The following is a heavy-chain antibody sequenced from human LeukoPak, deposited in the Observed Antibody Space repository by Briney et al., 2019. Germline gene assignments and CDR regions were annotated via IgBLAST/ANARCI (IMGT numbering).Heavy chain of an antibody. V-gene: IGHV4-30-4*01. Sequence: PSQTLSLTCTVSGDSISGTDYYWSWIRQPPGKGLEWIGNIYFSGSTYYNPSLKGRLSISVDTSKSQFSLRLTSVTAADTAVYYCARGYRGYISGYYFDYGGQGTLVTVSS. CDR3: ARGYRGYISGYYFDY. J-gene: IGHJ4*02. CDR1: GDSISGTDYY. CDR2: IYFSGST. D-gene: IGHD5-12*01.